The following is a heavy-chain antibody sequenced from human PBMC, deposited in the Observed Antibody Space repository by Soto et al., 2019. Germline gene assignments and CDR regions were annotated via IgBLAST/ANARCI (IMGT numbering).Heavy chain of an antibody. CDR2: ISGRSEFI. J-gene: IGHJ4*02. Sequence: GSLRLSCAASGFTFSPYKMNWVRQAPGKGLEWVSSISGRSEFIYYADSVRGRFTISRDNAKNSLHLQMSSLRAEDTAAYYCVREPPLDPDYAATSLFDFWGQGTRVTVSS. D-gene: IGHD4-17*01. CDR3: VREPPLDPDYAATSLFDF. V-gene: IGHV3-21*01. CDR1: GFTFSPYK.